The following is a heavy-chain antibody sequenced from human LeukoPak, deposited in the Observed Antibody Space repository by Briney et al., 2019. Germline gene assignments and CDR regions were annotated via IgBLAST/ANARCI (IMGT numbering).Heavy chain of an antibody. V-gene: IGHV3-23*01. J-gene: IGHJ4*02. CDR1: GFIFSSYA. D-gene: IGHD1-26*01. Sequence: GGSLRFSCAASGFIFSSYAMSWVRQAPGKGLEWVSAISGSGGSTYYADSVKGRFTISRDNSKNTLYLQMNSLRAEDTAVYYCAKDTSELLDSNAVDYWGQGTLVTVSS. CDR2: ISGSGGST. CDR3: AKDTSELLDSNAVDY.